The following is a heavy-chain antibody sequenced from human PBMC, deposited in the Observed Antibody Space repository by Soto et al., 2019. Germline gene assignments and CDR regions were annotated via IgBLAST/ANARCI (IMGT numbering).Heavy chain of an antibody. CDR2: MQPSTGRT. Sequence: GASVKVSCKASGYGFTSLDINWVRQTAGQGLEWMGWMQPSTGRTGYAQKFQGRGTMTRDTSINTAYMELTTLTSDDTAFYYCARGVSAGVDYWGQGTQVTVSS. CDR3: ARGVSAGVDY. CDR1: GYGFTSLD. J-gene: IGHJ4*02. V-gene: IGHV1-8*01. D-gene: IGHD3-10*01.